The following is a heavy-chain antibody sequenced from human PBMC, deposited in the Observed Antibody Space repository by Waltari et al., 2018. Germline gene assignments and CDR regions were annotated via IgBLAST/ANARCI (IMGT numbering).Heavy chain of an antibody. J-gene: IGHJ4*02. CDR1: GFVFHNYG. D-gene: IGHD2-2*01. V-gene: IGHV3-23*01. CDR3: AKVLRAFSSSPFHFYFDA. Sequence: EVQLLESGGGLVPPGGSVRLSCAAAGFVFHNYGMGWVRQGTGEGIEWVESLGGNGGDRDYADSVKGRFTLSRDNSESTLSLQRDNLRVEDTAIYYCAKVLRAFSSSPFHFYFDAWGQGTLVAVAS. CDR2: LGGNGGDR.